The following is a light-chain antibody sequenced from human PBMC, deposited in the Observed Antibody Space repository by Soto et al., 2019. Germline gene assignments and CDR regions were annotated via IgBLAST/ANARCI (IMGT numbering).Light chain of an antibody. V-gene: IGKV4-1*01. J-gene: IGKJ1*01. CDR1: QSVLYSSNNKNY. Sequence: DIVMTQSPDSLAVSLGERATINCKSSQSVLYSSNNKNYLAWYQQKPGQPPKLLIYWASTRESGVPDRFSGSGSRTDFTLTISSLQAEDVAVYYCQQYYSTLWTFGQGNKVEIK. CDR3: QQYYSTLWT. CDR2: WAS.